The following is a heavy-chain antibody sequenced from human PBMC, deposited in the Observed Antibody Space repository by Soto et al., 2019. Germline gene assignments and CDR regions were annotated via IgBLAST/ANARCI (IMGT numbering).Heavy chain of an antibody. CDR3: AREHLEYSSSSYFDD. J-gene: IGHJ4*02. CDR2: IIPIFGTA. D-gene: IGHD6-6*01. Sequence: SVKVSCKASGGTFSSYAISWVRQAPGQGLEWMGGIIPIFGTANYAQKFQGRVTITADESTSTAYMELSSLRSEDTAVYYCAREHLEYSSSSYFDDWGEVTLVTVSS. V-gene: IGHV1-69*13. CDR1: GGTFSSYA.